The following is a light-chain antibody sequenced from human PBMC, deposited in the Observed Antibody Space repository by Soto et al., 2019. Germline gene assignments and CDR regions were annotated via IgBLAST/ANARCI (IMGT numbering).Light chain of an antibody. Sequence: ELVMTQSPATLSVSPGERATLSCRASQSVSSGFAWYQQKPGQAPRLLIYGAATRATGIPARFSGSGSGTEFTLSISSMKSGDFAVYDCQQYNNWPSHITFGPGTQVEIK. V-gene: IGKV3-15*01. CDR1: QSVSSG. CDR3: QQYNNWPSHIT. CDR2: GAA. J-gene: IGKJ3*01.